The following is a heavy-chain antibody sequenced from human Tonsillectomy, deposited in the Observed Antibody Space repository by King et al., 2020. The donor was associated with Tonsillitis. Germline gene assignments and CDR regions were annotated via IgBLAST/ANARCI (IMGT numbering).Heavy chain of an antibody. CDR2: FYYSGST. Sequence: QLQESGPGLVKPSETLSLTCTVSGGSISSSSYYWGWIRQTPGKGLEWIGSFYYSGSTYYNPSPKSRVTISVDTSKNQFSLRLSSVTAADTAVYYCAGLCIELEAPDYYYYLMDVWGQGTTVTVSS. CDR1: GGSISSSSYY. J-gene: IGHJ6*02. CDR3: AGLCIELEAPDYYYYLMDV. D-gene: IGHD1-1*01. V-gene: IGHV4-39*01.